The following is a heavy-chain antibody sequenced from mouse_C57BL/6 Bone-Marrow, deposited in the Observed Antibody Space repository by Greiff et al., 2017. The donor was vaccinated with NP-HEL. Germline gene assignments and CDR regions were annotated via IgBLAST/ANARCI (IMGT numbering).Heavy chain of an antibody. CDR3: ARSRIYSNYAMDY. V-gene: IGHV1-82*01. CDR1: GYAFSSSW. D-gene: IGHD2-5*01. Sequence: VQLQQSGPELVKPGASVKISCKASGYAFSSSWMNWVKQRPGKGLEWIGRIYPGDGDTNYNGKFKGKATLTADKSSSTAYMQRSSLTSEDSAVYFCARSRIYSNYAMDYWGQGTSVTVSS. J-gene: IGHJ4*01. CDR2: IYPGDGDT.